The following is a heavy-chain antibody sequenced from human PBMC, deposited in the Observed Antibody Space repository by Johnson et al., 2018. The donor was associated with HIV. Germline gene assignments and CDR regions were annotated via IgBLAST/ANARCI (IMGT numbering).Heavy chain of an antibody. D-gene: IGHD5/OR15-5a*01. J-gene: IGHJ3*02. Sequence: YDGSNKFYADSVQGRFTISRDNFKNTLYLQMNSLRREDTAVYYCARGIIVSPDAFDIWGQGTMVTVSS. V-gene: IGHV3-30*01. CDR2: YDGSNK. CDR3: ARGIIVSPDAFDI.